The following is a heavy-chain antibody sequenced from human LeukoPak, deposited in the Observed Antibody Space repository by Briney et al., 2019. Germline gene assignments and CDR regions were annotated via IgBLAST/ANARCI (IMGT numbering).Heavy chain of an antibody. Sequence: GGSLRLSCAASGFTFKNYHMNWVRQVPGKGPEWVSSITDNGLSIYYADSVKGRFTISRDNAENSLCLQMDSLRAEDTAVYCCAREAVSGSSYFDYWGLGTLVTVSS. CDR2: ITDNGLSI. J-gene: IGHJ4*02. CDR1: GFTFKNYH. CDR3: AREAVSGSSYFDY. V-gene: IGHV3-21*01. D-gene: IGHD6-19*01.